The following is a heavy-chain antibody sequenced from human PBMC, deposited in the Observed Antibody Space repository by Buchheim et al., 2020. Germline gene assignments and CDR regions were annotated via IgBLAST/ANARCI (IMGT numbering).Heavy chain of an antibody. Sequence: QVQLVESGGGVVQPGRSLRLSCVASGFTFSSYGMHWVRQAPGKGLEWVAVISYDGSNKYYADSVKGRLTISRDNSKNTRYLQMNSLRAEDTAVYYCAKVGQLWLLFDYWGQGTL. CDR2: ISYDGSNK. CDR1: GFTFSSYG. V-gene: IGHV3-30*18. D-gene: IGHD5-18*01. CDR3: AKVGQLWLLFDY. J-gene: IGHJ4*02.